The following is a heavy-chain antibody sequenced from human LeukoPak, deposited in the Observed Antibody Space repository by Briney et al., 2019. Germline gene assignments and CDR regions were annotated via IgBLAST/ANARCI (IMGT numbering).Heavy chain of an antibody. D-gene: IGHD6-19*01. CDR1: GFTFNTYW. Sequence: GGSLRLSCAAPGFTFNTYWISWVRQAPGKGLQWVANIKPDGNERYYVDYVKGRFTISRDNARSSLYLQMNSLRVEDTAIYYCARRQWTAFDFWGQGTMVTVSS. CDR3: ARRQWTAFDF. J-gene: IGHJ3*01. V-gene: IGHV3-7*01. CDR2: IKPDGNER.